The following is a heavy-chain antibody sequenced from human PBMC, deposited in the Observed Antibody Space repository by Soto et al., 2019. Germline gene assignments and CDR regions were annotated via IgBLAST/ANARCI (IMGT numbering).Heavy chain of an antibody. CDR3: AGRAETNGWNGFGADRYYFDF. Sequence: QVQLVQSGAEVRKPGASVKVSCEASGYTFTSYDIYWVRQATGQGLEWMGWMNPNTGNSGYAQKFQGRVTMTSDTSIRTDHVELSSLRSEDTAVYYCAGRAETNGWNGFGADRYYFDFWGQGTLVTVSS. D-gene: IGHD1-1*01. J-gene: IGHJ4*02. CDR1: GYTFTSYD. V-gene: IGHV1-8*01. CDR2: MNPNTGNS.